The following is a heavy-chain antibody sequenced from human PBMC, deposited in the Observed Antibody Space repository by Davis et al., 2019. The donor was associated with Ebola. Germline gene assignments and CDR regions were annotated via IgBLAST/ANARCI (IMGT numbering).Heavy chain of an antibody. Sequence: GESLKISCAASGFTFSSYAMHWVRQAPGKGLEYVSAISSNGGSTYYADSVKGRFTISRDNSKNTLYLQMNSLRAEDTAVYYCARGGRWELLRDNWFDPWGQGTLVTVSS. CDR1: GFTFSSYA. V-gene: IGHV3-64*04. CDR2: ISSNGGST. J-gene: IGHJ5*02. CDR3: ARGGRWELLRDNWFDP. D-gene: IGHD1-26*01.